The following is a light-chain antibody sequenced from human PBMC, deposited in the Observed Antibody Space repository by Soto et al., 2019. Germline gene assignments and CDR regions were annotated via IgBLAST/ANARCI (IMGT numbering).Light chain of an antibody. J-gene: IGKJ2*01. Sequence: EIVMTQSPATLSVSPGERATLSCRASQSVSSDLAWYQQKPGQAPRLLVYGASTRATGIPVRFSGSGSVTEFTLTISSLQSEDFVVYYCQQYNNWPYTFGQGTKLEIK. CDR1: QSVSSD. CDR3: QQYNNWPYT. V-gene: IGKV3-15*01. CDR2: GAS.